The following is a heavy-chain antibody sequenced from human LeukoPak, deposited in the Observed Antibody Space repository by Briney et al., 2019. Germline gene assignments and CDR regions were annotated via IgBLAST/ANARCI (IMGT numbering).Heavy chain of an antibody. CDR2: ISYDGSNK. D-gene: IGHD3-3*01. V-gene: IGHV3-30*04. CDR3: AKDTAVQFLEPAF. J-gene: IGHJ4*02. Sequence: PGGSLRLSCAASGFTFSSYAMQWVRQAPGKGVEGVGVISYDGSNKYYADSVKGRFTISRDNSKNTLYLQMNSLRAEDTAVYYCAKDTAVQFLEPAFWGQGTLVTVSS. CDR1: GFTFSSYA.